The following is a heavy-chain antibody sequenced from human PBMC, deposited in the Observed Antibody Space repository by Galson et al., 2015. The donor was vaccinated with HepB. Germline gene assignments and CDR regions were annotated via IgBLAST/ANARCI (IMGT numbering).Heavy chain of an antibody. Sequence: SLRLSCAASGFTFSSYNMNWVRQAPGKGLDWISYISATGTTIDYADSVKGRFIISIDTATNSLYLQMNSLRVEDTAVYYCARDSRATFGEPNWFDPWGQGTLVIVSS. J-gene: IGHJ5*02. CDR1: GFTFSSYN. CDR3: ARDSRATFGEPNWFDP. CDR2: ISATGTTI. V-gene: IGHV3-48*03. D-gene: IGHD3-3*01.